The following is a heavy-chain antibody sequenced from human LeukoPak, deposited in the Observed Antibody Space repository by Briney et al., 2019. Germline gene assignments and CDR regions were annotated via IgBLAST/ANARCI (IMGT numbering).Heavy chain of an antibody. D-gene: IGHD1-14*01. CDR3: ASPGAPTGFDY. CDR2: ISSSSSYI. CDR1: GFTVSSNY. V-gene: IGHV3-21*01. J-gene: IGHJ4*02. Sequence: GGSLRLSCAASGFTVSSNYMSWVRQAPGKGLEWVSSISSSSSYIYYADSVKGRFTISRDNAKNSLYLQMNSLRAEDTAVYYCASPGAPTGFDYWGQGTLVTVSS.